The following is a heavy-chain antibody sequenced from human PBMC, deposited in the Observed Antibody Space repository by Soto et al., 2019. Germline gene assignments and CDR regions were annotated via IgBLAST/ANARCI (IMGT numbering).Heavy chain of an antibody. CDR3: GRGFSAGKGSPTDF. CDR2: ISASGGST. CDR1: GFTFSSFA. J-gene: IGHJ4*02. D-gene: IGHD6-13*01. V-gene: IGHV3-23*01. Sequence: SLTLSCAASGFTFSSFAMSWVRQAPGKGLDWVSAISASGGSTYSAASVKGRFTISRDNSQNTLDLQMSSLRADGTAVYYCGRGFSAGKGSPTDFWGEGSLVTVS.